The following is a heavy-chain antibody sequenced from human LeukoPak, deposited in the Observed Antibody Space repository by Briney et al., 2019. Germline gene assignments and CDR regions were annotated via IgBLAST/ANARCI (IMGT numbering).Heavy chain of an antibody. D-gene: IGHD3-22*01. CDR1: GGSISSYH. V-gene: IGHV4-59*08. J-gene: IGHJ4*02. CDR2: INYSGST. CDR3: AGAGYYYDSSGYYDY. Sequence: PSETLSLTCTVSGGSISSYHWNWIRQPPGKGLEWIGYINYSGSTKYNPSLKSRVTISVDTSKNQLSLKLSHVTAADTAVYYCAGAGYYYDSSGYYDYWGQGALVTVSS.